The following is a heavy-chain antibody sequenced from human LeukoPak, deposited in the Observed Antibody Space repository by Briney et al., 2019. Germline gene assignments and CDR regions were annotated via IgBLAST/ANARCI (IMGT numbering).Heavy chain of an antibody. CDR3: ARGPNWFDY. Sequence: GGSLRLSCAASGFTFSSYSMNWVRQAPGKGLEWVSYISSSSSTIYYADSVKGRFTISRDNAKNSLYLQMNSLRAEDTAVYYCARGPNWFDYWGQGTLVTVSS. CDR2: ISSSSSTI. D-gene: IGHD7-27*01. V-gene: IGHV3-48*04. J-gene: IGHJ4*02. CDR1: GFTFSSYS.